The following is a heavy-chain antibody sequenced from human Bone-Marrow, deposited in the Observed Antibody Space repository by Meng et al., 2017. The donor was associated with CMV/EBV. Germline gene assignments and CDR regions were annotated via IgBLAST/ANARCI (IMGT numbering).Heavy chain of an antibody. V-gene: IGHV4-61*01. CDR3: ARGALVGATRGYYFDY. Sequence: SETPSLTCTVSGGSVSSGSHYWSWIRQPPGKELEWIGYIYYSGSTNYNPSLKSRVTISVDTSKNQFSLKLSSVTAADTAVYYCARGALVGATRGYYFDYWGQGTLVTVSS. CDR1: GGSVSSGSHY. J-gene: IGHJ4*02. CDR2: IYYSGST. D-gene: IGHD1-26*01.